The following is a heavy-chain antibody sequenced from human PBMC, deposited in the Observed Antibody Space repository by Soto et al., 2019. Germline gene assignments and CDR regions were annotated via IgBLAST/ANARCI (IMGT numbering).Heavy chain of an antibody. CDR3: TTWSVAGF. J-gene: IGHJ6*02. D-gene: IGHD2-15*01. V-gene: IGHV3-15*07. CDR2: IQRKIDGKAT. Sequence: EVQLVESGGGLVKPGGSLRLSCAASGFSFSNAWMNWVRQAPGKGLEWVGRIQRKIDGKATDYAAPVKGRFTVGREESNSALYLHISTLKGDDTAVDYCTTWSVAGFWCQGTTVTVSS. CDR1: GFSFSNAW.